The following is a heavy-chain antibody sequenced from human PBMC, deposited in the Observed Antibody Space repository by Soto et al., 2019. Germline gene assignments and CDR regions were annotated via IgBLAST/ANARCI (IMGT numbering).Heavy chain of an antibody. CDR3: AKDYYGYYFGMDV. CDR2: ISYDGSNK. CDR1: GFTFISYG. Sequence: GGSLRLSCAASGFTFISYGMHWVRQAPGKGLEWVAVISYDGSNKYYADSVKGRFTISRDNSKNMLHLQMNSLRAEDTAVYYCAKDYYGYYFGMDVWGQGTTVTVSS. J-gene: IGHJ6*02. V-gene: IGHV3-30*18.